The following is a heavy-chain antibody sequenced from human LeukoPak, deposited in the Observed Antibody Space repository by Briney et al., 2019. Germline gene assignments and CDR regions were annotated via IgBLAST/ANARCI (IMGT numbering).Heavy chain of an antibody. CDR2: ISGSGGST. CDR3: AKDLTTYYYDSSGYYYHY. V-gene: IGHV3-23*01. D-gene: IGHD3-22*01. Sequence: GGSLRLSCAASGFTFSGYAMSWVRQAPGKGLEWVSAISGSGGSTYYADSVKGRFTISRDNSKNTLYLQMNSLRAEDTAVYYCAKDLTTYYYDSSGYYYHYWGQGTLVTVSS. CDR1: GFTFSGYA. J-gene: IGHJ4*02.